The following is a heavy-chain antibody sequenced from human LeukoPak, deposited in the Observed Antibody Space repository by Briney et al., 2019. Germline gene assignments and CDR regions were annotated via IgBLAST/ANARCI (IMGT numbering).Heavy chain of an antibody. D-gene: IGHD4-17*01. CDR2: ISSSSRYI. CDR3: ARDGGSGDYGDYGTYNYYYMDV. Sequence: PGGSLRLSCAASGCRCSSYSMNWVRQAPVMGRKWVPFISSSSRYIYSADSVKGRLTISRDNAKNSLYLQMNSLRAEDTAVYYCARDGGSGDYGDYGTYNYYYMDVWGKGTTVTVSS. V-gene: IGHV3-21*01. CDR1: GCRCSSYS. J-gene: IGHJ6*03.